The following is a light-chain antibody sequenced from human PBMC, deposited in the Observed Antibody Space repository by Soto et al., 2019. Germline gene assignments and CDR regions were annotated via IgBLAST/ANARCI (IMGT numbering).Light chain of an antibody. J-gene: IGLJ1*01. CDR3: SSYTSSSTRV. V-gene: IGLV2-14*01. CDR1: SSDVAGYNS. Sequence: QSALAQPASVSGSPGQSITISCTVTSSDVAGYNSVSWYQQHPGKAPKLVIYEVTNRPSGISNRFSGSKSGNTASLTISGLQAEDEADYYCSSYTSSSTRVFGTGTKGTGL. CDR2: EVT.